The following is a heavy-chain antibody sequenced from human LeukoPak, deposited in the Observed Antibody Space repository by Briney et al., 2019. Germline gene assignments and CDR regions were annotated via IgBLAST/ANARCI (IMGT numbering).Heavy chain of an antibody. CDR2: IYYSGST. CDR1: GGSISSCY. Sequence: SETLSLTCTVSGGSISSCYWSWIRQPPGKGLEWIGYIYYSGSTNYNPSLKSRVTISVDTSKNQFSLKLSSVTAADTAVYYCARRHYYDSSGYLSWFDPWGQGTLVTVSS. V-gene: IGHV4-59*01. J-gene: IGHJ5*02. D-gene: IGHD3-22*01. CDR3: ARRHYYDSSGYLSWFDP.